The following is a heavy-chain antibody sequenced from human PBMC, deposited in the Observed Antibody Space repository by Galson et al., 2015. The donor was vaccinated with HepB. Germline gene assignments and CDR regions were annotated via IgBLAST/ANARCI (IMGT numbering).Heavy chain of an antibody. V-gene: IGHV2-5*01. D-gene: IGHD3-3*01. Sequence: PALVKPTQTLTLTCTFSGFPLSTSGVGVGWIRQPPGKALEWLALIYWNDDKRYSPSLKSRLTITKDTSKNQVVLTMTNMDPVDTATYYCAHKRGFLEWARNYFDYWGQGTLVTVSS. CDR3: AHKRGFLEWARNYFDY. CDR1: GFPLSTSGVG. J-gene: IGHJ4*02. CDR2: IYWNDDK.